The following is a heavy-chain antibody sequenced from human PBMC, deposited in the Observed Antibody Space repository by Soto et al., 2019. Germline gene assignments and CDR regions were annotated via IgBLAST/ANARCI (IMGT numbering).Heavy chain of an antibody. V-gene: IGHV4-30-2*01. Sequence: QLQLQESGSGLVKPSQTLSLTCAVSGGSISSGGYSWSWIRQPPGKGLEWIGYIYHSGSTYYNPSLKSRVLLSVDRSKNQFSLKLSSVTAADTAVYYCARVTFDSTEEGEFDPWGQGTLVTVSS. D-gene: IGHD3-16*01. CDR3: ARVTFDSTEEGEFDP. J-gene: IGHJ5*02. CDR1: GGSISSGGYS. CDR2: IYHSGST.